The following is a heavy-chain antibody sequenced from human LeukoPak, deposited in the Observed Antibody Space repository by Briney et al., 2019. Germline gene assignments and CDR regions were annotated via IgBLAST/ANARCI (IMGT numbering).Heavy chain of an antibody. J-gene: IGHJ6*04. Sequence: SETLSLTCSVSGGSISSNYWSWIRQPPGKGLEWIGYIYYSGSTNYNPSLKSRATISVDPSKNQSSLKRSSVTAADTAVYYCAREGHCSGSSGCYSGVDVWGKGTTVTVSS. V-gene: IGHV4-59*01. CDR3: AREGHCSGSSGCYSGVDV. CDR1: GGSISSNY. D-gene: IGHD2-15*01. CDR2: IYYSGST.